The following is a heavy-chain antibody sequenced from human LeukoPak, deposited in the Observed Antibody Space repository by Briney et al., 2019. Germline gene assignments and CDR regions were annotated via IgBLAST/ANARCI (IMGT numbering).Heavy chain of an antibody. Sequence: PSETLSLTCTVSGGSISSYYWSWIRQPPGKGLEWIGEINHSGSTNYNPSLKSRVTISVDTSKNQFSLKLSSVTAADTAVYYCARQGAHSSGYDDAFDIWGQGTMVTVSS. CDR2: INHSGST. D-gene: IGHD3-22*01. CDR1: GGSISSYY. CDR3: ARQGAHSSGYDDAFDI. J-gene: IGHJ3*02. V-gene: IGHV4-34*01.